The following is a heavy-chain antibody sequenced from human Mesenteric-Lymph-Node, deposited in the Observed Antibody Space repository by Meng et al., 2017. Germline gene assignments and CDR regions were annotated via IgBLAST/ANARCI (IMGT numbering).Heavy chain of an antibody. D-gene: IGHD3-10*01. CDR3: ARCTLTTYYYGSGSYFDY. CDR1: GDSASSNSAA. Sequence: QSPSLTRVIPGDSASSNSAAWNCIRQPPSSGLEWLGRTYYRSKWYNDYAVSVKSRITINPDTSKNQCYRQLNSVTPENTAVYYCARCTLTTYYYGSGSYFDYWGQGTLVTVSS. V-gene: IGHV6-1*01. J-gene: IGHJ4*02. CDR2: TYYRSKWYN.